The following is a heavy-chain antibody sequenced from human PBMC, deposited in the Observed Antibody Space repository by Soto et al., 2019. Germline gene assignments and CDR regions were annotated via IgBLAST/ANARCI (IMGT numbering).Heavy chain of an antibody. CDR1: GFTFRSYW. D-gene: IGHD3-16*01. CDR2: INQAGNEK. Sequence: EVQLVEFGGGFAQPGGSLRLSCAVSGFTFRSYWMGWVRQAPGKGLEWVANINQAGNEKYYVDSVKGRFTISRDNAQNSLFLQMDSLRAEDTAVYYCVRSTYITFAPYAEYFPHWGQGTLVTVSS. V-gene: IGHV3-7*01. CDR3: VRSTYITFAPYAEYFPH. J-gene: IGHJ1*01.